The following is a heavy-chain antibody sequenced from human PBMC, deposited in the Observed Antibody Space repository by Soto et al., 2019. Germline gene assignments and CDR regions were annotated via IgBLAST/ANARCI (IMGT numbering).Heavy chain of an antibody. CDR2: IYHSGST. D-gene: IGHD3-3*01. CDR3: ARRAERPRYDFWSGSQDYYGMDV. CDR1: GGSISSSNW. J-gene: IGHJ6*02. Sequence: SLETLSLTCAVSGGSISSSNWWSWVRQPPGKGLEWIGEIYHSGSTNYNPSLKSRVTISVDKSKNQFSLKLSSVTAADTAVYYCARRAERPRYDFWSGSQDYYGMDVWGQGTTVTVSS. V-gene: IGHV4-4*02.